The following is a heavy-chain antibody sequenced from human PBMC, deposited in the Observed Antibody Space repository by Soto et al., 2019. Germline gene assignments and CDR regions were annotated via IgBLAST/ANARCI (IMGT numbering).Heavy chain of an antibody. Sequence: QVQLQQWGAGLLKPSETLSLTCAVYGGSVNSGHYYWSWIRQPPGKGLEWIGEMSHSGGTHFNPSLKSRVTISVGTSENQFSLKMSSVTAADTALYYCARVERGTATTVVDAFDIWGPGTLVTVSS. CDR3: ARVERGTATTVVDAFDI. CDR2: MSHSGGT. V-gene: IGHV4-34*01. J-gene: IGHJ3*02. CDR1: GGSVNSGHYY. D-gene: IGHD1-1*01.